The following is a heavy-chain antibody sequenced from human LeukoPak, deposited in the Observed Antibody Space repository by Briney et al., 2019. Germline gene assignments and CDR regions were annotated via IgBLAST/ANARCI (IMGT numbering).Heavy chain of an antibody. CDR3: ARDYCSGVSCYYFDY. CDR2: ISRSSSYR. D-gene: IGHD2-15*01. Sequence: PGGSLRLSSAASGVTFSSYSMCWVSQAPGKGLEWVSSISRSSSYRYYADSVKGRFTISRDNAKNSLYLQMNSLRAEDTAVYYCARDYCSGVSCYYFDYWGQGTLVTVSS. J-gene: IGHJ4*02. CDR1: GVTFSSYS. V-gene: IGHV3-21*01.